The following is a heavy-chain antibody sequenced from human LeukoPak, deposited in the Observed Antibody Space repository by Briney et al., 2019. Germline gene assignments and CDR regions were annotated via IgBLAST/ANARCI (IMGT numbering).Heavy chain of an antibody. V-gene: IGHV3-30*02. J-gene: IGHJ4*02. CDR2: IRYDGDNK. CDR1: GFTFSSYG. Sequence: GGSLRLSCAASGFTFSSYGMHWVRQAPGKGLEWVAFIRYDGDNKYYADSVKGRFTISRDNSKNTLYLQMNSLRAEDTAVYYCAKAQSYYGSGSYYDYWGQGILVTVSA. CDR3: AKAQSYYGSGSYYDY. D-gene: IGHD3-10*01.